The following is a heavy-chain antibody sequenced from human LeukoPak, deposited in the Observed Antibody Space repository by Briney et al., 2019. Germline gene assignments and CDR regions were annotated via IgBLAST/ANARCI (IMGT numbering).Heavy chain of an antibody. CDR2: ISSSSRYI. CDR3: ARAYYGSGSYYVDY. J-gene: IGHJ4*02. V-gene: IGHV3-21*01. D-gene: IGHD3-10*01. CDR1: GFTFSSYS. Sequence: GGSLRLSCAASGFTFSSYSMNWVRQAPGKGLEWVSSISSSSRYIYYADSVKGRFTISRDNAKNSLYLQMNSLRAEDTAVYYCARAYYGSGSYYVDYWGQGTLVTVSS.